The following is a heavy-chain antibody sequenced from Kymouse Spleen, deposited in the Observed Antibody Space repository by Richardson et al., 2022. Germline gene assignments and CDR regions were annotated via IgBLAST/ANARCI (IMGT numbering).Heavy chain of an antibody. Sequence: EVQLVESGGGLVQPGRSLRLSCAASGFTFDDYAMHWVRQAPGKGLEWVSGISWNSGSIGYADSVKGRFTISRDNAKNSLYLQMNSLRAEDTALYYCAKDRGSSSSGQNYYYYGMDVWGQGTTVTVSS. CDR3: AKDRGSSSSGQNYYYYGMDV. V-gene: IGHV3-9*01. D-gene: IGHD6-6*01. CDR1: GFTFDDYA. J-gene: IGHJ6*02. CDR2: ISWNSGSI.